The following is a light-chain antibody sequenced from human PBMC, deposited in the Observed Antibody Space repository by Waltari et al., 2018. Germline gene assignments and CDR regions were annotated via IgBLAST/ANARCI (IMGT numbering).Light chain of an antibody. CDR2: GTS. CDR1: QSVTSSS. Sequence: EIVFTQSPGTLPLSPAELATLSCRASQSVTSSSLTWYQKKVGQAPRLLIYGTSTRATGIPDRFSGSGSGTELTLTISRLEPEDFAVYYCQQYDGEVVTFGGGTKVEI. V-gene: IGKV3-20*01. CDR3: QQYDGEVVT. J-gene: IGKJ4*01.